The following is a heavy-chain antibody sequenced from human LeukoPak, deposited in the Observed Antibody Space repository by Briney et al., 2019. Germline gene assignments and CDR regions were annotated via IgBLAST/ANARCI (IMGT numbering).Heavy chain of an antibody. CDR2: IYYSGST. D-gene: IGHD1-26*01. V-gene: IGHV4-59*01. Sequence: SEILSLTCTVSGGSISSYYWSWIRQPPGKGLEWIGYIYYSGSTNYNPSLKSRVTISVDTSKNQFSLKLSSVTAADTAVYYCARGIVGASPVFDYWGQGTLVTVSS. CDR3: ARGIVGASPVFDY. J-gene: IGHJ4*02. CDR1: GGSISSYY.